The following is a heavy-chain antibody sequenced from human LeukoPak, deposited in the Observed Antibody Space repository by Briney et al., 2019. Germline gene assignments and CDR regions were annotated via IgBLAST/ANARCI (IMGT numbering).Heavy chain of an antibody. Sequence: GGSLRLSCAASGFAFDDYAMHWVRQAPGKGLEWVAFIRYDESNKYYADSVKGRFTISRDNSKNTLYLQMNSLRAEDTAVYYCAKDRVSYCSSTSCSPFDYWGQGTLVTVSS. J-gene: IGHJ4*02. CDR3: AKDRVSYCSSTSCSPFDY. CDR2: IRYDESNK. V-gene: IGHV3-30*02. CDR1: GFAFDDYA. D-gene: IGHD2-2*01.